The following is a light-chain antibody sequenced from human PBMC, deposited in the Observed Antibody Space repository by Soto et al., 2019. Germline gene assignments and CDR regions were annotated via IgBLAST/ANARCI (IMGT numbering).Light chain of an antibody. J-gene: IGLJ2*01. Sequence: QSALTQPPSVSGSPGLSVTISCTGSSSDIGSYTRVSWYQQPPASAPKLLIYEVTHRASGAPDRFSGSASGNTASLTISGVQAEDEADYYCSSYTSCDTVIFGGGTKLTVL. CDR2: EVT. CDR3: SSYTSCDTVI. CDR1: SSDIGSYTR. V-gene: IGLV2-18*02.